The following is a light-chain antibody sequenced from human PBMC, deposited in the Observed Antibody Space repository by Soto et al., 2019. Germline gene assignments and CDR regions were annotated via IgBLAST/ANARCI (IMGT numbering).Light chain of an antibody. Sequence: QSALTQPASVSGSPGQSITISCTGTSSDVGGYNYVSWYQQHPGKAPKLMIYEVSNRPSGVSDRFSGSESGDAASLTISGLQAEDEADYYCSSYTGSSTLVVFGGGTKVTVL. CDR1: SSDVGGYNY. CDR3: SSYTGSSTLVV. CDR2: EVS. V-gene: IGLV2-14*01. J-gene: IGLJ2*01.